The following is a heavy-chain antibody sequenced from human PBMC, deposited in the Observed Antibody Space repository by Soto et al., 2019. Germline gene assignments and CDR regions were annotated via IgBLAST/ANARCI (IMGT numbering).Heavy chain of an antibody. V-gene: IGHV1-2*02. Sequence: QVQLVQSGAEVKKPGASVKVSCKASGYTFTDYYMHWVRQAPGQGLEWMGWINPNSGGTNFAQKFQGRNTMTRDTPISPAYMELSRLRSDDTAVYYCARDWYYFDSSGYSKPIYYYYYGMDVWGQGTTVTVSS. J-gene: IGHJ6*02. CDR3: ARDWYYFDSSGYSKPIYYYYYGMDV. CDR1: GYTFTDYY. CDR2: INPNSGGT. D-gene: IGHD3-22*01.